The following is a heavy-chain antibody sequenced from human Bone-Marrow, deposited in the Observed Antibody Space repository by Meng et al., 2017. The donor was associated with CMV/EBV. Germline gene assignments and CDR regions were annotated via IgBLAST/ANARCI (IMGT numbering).Heavy chain of an antibody. J-gene: IGHJ4*02. V-gene: IGHV3-33*06. CDR3: AKDRALWFGEPGAFDY. CDR1: GYTFSSIG. Sequence: SGYTFSSIGIHWVRQAAGKGLEWVAVIWNDVSSKYYADSVKGRFPISRDNSKNTLYLQTNSLRAEDTAVYYCAKDRALWFGEPGAFDYWGQGTLVTVSS. D-gene: IGHD3-10*01. CDR2: IWNDVSSK.